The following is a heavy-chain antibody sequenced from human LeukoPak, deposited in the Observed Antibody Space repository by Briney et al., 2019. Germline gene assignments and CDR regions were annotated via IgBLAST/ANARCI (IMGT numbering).Heavy chain of an antibody. D-gene: IGHD3-3*01. CDR1: GVSFSGYY. V-gene: IGHV4-34*01. CDR3: ARGGDYDFWSGYPGPYYYYGMDV. J-gene: IGHJ6*01. Sequence: SETLSLTCAVYGVSFSGYYWSWIRQPPGKGLEWIGEINYSGGTNYNPSLKSRVTISVDTSKNQFSLKLSPVTAADTAVYYCARGGDYDFWSGYPGPYYYYGMDVWGQGTTVTVSS. CDR2: INYSGGT.